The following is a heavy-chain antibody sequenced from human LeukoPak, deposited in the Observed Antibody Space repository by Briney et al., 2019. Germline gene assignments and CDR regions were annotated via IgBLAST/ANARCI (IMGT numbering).Heavy chain of an antibody. J-gene: IGHJ5*02. CDR1: GDSVSSNSAA. CDR3: ARDPSVGSGSYRKANWFDP. V-gene: IGHV6-1*01. D-gene: IGHD3-10*01. Sequence: SQTLSLTCAISGDSVSSNSAAWNWMRQSPSRGLEWLGRTYYRSKWYNDYAVSVKSRITINPDTSKNQFSLQLNSVTPEDTAVYYCARDPSVGSGSYRKANWFDPWGQGTLVTVSS. CDR2: TYYRSKWYN.